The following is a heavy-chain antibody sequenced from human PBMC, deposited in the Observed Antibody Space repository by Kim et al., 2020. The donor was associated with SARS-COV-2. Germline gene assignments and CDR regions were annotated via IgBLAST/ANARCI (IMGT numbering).Heavy chain of an antibody. V-gene: IGHV3-74*01. J-gene: IGHJ5*02. Sequence: VSVKGRFTISRDNAKNTLYLQMNSLRAEDTAVYYCARGVTIFGVVTSFDPWGQGTLVTVSS. D-gene: IGHD3-3*01. CDR3: ARGVTIFGVVTSFDP.